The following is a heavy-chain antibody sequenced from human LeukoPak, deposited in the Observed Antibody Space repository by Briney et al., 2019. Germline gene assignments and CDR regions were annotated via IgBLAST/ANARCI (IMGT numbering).Heavy chain of an antibody. V-gene: IGHV4-59*01. D-gene: IGHD2-21*01. CDR3: ARDDWQGDAFDI. Sequence: SETLSLTCIGPGGPIRGYYWGWFRQPPGKGLEWIGYIYYSGSTNYNPSLKSRVTISGDTSKNQFSLKLSSVNAADTAVYYCARDDWQGDAFDIWGQGTMVTVSS. CDR2: IYYSGST. J-gene: IGHJ3*02. CDR1: GGPIRGYY.